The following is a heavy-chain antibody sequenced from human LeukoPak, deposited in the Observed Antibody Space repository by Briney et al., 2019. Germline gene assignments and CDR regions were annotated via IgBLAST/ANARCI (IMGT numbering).Heavy chain of an antibody. Sequence: GGSLRLSCAASGFTFSSYGMHWVRQAPGKGLEWVSLISSSGNNAYYADSVKGRFTISRDNSKNTLSLQMNSLRVEDTAIYYCAKDIQLSTWGLGTRVTVSS. CDR2: ISSSGNNA. CDR3: AKDIQLST. D-gene: IGHD5-24*01. CDR1: GFTFSSYG. V-gene: IGHV3-NL1*01. J-gene: IGHJ3*01.